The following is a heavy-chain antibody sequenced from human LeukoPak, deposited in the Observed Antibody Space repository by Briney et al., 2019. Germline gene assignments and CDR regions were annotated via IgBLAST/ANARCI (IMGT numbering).Heavy chain of an antibody. J-gene: IGHJ4*02. D-gene: IGHD6-19*01. CDR3: ARAPRTKGWYEGVYFDY. V-gene: IGHV4-30-2*01. Sequence: SETLSLTCAVPGGSISSGGYSWSWIRQPPGKGLEWIGYIYHSGSTYYNPSLKSRVTISVDRSKNQFSLKLSSVTAADTAVYYCARAPRTKGWYEGVYFDYWGQGTLVTVSS. CDR1: GGSISSGGYS. CDR2: IYHSGST.